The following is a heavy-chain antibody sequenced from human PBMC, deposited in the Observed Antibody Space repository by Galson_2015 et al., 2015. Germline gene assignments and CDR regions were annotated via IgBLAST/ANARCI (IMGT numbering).Heavy chain of an antibody. J-gene: IGHJ4*02. CDR2: LYYSGSA. CDR3: ARSMATFYFDY. V-gene: IGHV4-59*01. D-gene: IGHD5-24*01. CDR1: GGSNSNYY. Sequence: ETLSLTCTVSGGSNSNYYWSWSRPPPGKGLEWIGYLYYSGSADYNPSPKSRVIISVNTSNNQFSLKLSSVTAADTAVYYCARSMATFYFDYWGQGTLVTVSS.